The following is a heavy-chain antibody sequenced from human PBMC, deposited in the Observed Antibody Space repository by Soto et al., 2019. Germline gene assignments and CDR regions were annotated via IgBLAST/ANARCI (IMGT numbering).Heavy chain of an antibody. V-gene: IGHV1-18*01. J-gene: IGHJ6*01. CDR3: ARVGYYDNNWVHFRRYGLDA. D-gene: IGHD3-16*01. Sequence: QVQLVQSAGEMKKPGASVQVSCKASGYTVIRYGITWVRQATGQWFEWMGCIRPYDDSTIYAQKLQGRVTMTADPSTRIVNLTVRRLQSDDTAVYYCARVGYYDNNWVHFRRYGLDAWGQVTSGNFAS. CDR1: GYTVIRYG. CDR2: IRPYDDST.